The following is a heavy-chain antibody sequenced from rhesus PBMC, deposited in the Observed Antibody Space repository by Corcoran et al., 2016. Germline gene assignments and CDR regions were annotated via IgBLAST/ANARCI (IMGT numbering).Heavy chain of an antibody. CDR3: ARDGSPYSGSPIDY. CDR1: GYSISSGYG. D-gene: IGHD6-25*01. Sequence: QVQLQESGPGLVKPSATLSLTCAVSGYSISSGYGWSWTRPPPGTGVEWIGYIGGRSGSTNYNPSLKSRVTISKDTSKNQFSLKLSSVTAADTAVYYCARDGSPYSGSPIDYWGQGVLVTVSS. CDR2: IGGRSGST. J-gene: IGHJ4*01. V-gene: IGHV4-127*01.